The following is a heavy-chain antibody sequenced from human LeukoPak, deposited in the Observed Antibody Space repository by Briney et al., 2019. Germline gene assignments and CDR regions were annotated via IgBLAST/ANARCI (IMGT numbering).Heavy chain of an antibody. Sequence: PGESLRLSCAASGFTVSSNYMSWVRRAPGKGLEWVSVIYSGGSTYYADSVKGRFTISRDNSKNTLYLQMNSLRAEDTAVYYCAKGSGYYTYNWFDPWGQGTLVTVSS. CDR2: IYSGGST. V-gene: IGHV3-53*01. D-gene: IGHD3-3*01. CDR3: AKGSGYYTYNWFDP. J-gene: IGHJ5*02. CDR1: GFTVSSNY.